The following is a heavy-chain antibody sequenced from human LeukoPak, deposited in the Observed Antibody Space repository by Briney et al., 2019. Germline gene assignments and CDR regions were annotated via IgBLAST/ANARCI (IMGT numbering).Heavy chain of an antibody. Sequence: GGSLRLSCAASGFTFSSYSMNWVRQAPGKGLEWVSSISSSSSYIYYADSVKGRFTISRDNAKNSLYLQMNSLRAEDTAVYYCAREQSSGWATQPGYWGQGTLVTVSS. CDR3: AREQSSGWATQPGY. CDR2: ISSSSSYI. V-gene: IGHV3-21*01. D-gene: IGHD6-25*01. J-gene: IGHJ4*02. CDR1: GFTFSSYS.